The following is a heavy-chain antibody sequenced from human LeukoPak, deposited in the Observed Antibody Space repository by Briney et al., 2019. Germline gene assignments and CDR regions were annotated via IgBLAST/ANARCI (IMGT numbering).Heavy chain of an antibody. V-gene: IGHV1-24*01. CDR2: FDPEDGET. D-gene: IGHD3-3*01. CDR1: GYTLTELS. J-gene: IGHJ4*02. CDR3: ARGGGTSGPELDY. Sequence: ASVKVSCKVSGYTLTELSMHWVRQAPGKGLEWMGGFDPEDGETIYAQNFQGRVTMTRDTSINTAYMELTRMTSDDTAVYFCARGGGTSGPELDYWGQGTLVTVSS.